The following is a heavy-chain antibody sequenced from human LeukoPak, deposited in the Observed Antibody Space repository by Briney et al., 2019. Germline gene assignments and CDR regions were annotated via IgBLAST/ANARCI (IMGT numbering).Heavy chain of an antibody. CDR3: AKTLGGRWFFDC. D-gene: IGHD4-23*01. J-gene: IGHJ4*02. V-gene: IGHV3-23*01. Sequence: PGGSLRLSCVASGFTPTTSAMTWVRQAPGKGLEWVSSLGASGTNTFYADSVKGRFTISKDTSKNTLYLQMSSLRAEDTAVYYCAKTLGGRWFFDCWGQGTLVTVS. CDR2: LGASGTNT. CDR1: GFTPTTSA.